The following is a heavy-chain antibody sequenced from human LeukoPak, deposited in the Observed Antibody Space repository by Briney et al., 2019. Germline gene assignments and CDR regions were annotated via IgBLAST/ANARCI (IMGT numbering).Heavy chain of an antibody. Sequence: SMKVSCKASGGTFSSYAISWVRQAPGQGLEWMGGIIPIFGTANYAQKFQGRVTITADESTSTAYMELSSLRSEDTAVYYCARSQTYYYGSGSPHNWFDPWGQGTLVTVSS. J-gene: IGHJ5*02. V-gene: IGHV1-69*01. CDR1: GGTFSSYA. D-gene: IGHD3-10*01. CDR3: ARSQTYYYGSGSPHNWFDP. CDR2: IIPIFGTA.